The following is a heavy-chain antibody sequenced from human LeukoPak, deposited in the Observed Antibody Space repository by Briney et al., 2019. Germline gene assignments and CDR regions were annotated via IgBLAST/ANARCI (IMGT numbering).Heavy chain of an antibody. CDR3: AKSEAIAAAGTIDY. V-gene: IGHV3-30*18. CDR1: GFTFSSYG. Sequence: GGSLRLSCAASGFTFSSYGMLWVRQAPGKGWEWGAVISYDGSNKYYADSVKGRFTISRDNSKNTLYLQMNSLRAEDTAVYYCAKSEAIAAAGTIDYWGQGTLVTVSS. CDR2: ISYDGSNK. D-gene: IGHD6-13*01. J-gene: IGHJ4*02.